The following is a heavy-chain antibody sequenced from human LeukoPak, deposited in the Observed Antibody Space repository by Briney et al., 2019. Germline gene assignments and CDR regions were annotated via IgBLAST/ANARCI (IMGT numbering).Heavy chain of an antibody. CDR1: GFTFSSYG. D-gene: IGHD6-13*01. Sequence: GRSLRPSCSASGFTFSSYGMHWVRQAPGKGLEWVAVISYDGSNKYYADSVKGRFTISRDNSKNTLYLQMNSLRAEDTAVYYCAKVWSLAAAGKEDFDYWGQGTLVTVSS. CDR2: ISYDGSNK. V-gene: IGHV3-30*18. J-gene: IGHJ4*02. CDR3: AKVWSLAAAGKEDFDY.